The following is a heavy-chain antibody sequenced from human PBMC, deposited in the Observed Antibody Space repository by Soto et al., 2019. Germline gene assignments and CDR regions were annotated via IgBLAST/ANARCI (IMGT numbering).Heavy chain of an antibody. V-gene: IGHV1-69*10. Sequence: ASVKVSCKASGGTFSSYAISWVRQAPGQGLEWMGGIIPILGIANYAQKFQGRVTITADKSTSTAYMELSSLRSEDTAVYYCARRMDDSSGYYWFDPWGQGTLVTVSS. CDR3: ARRMDDSSGYYWFDP. CDR2: IIPILGIA. J-gene: IGHJ5*02. D-gene: IGHD3-22*01. CDR1: GGTFSSYA.